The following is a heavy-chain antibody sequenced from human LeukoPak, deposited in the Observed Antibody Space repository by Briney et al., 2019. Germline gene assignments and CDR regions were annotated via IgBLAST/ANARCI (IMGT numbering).Heavy chain of an antibody. CDR2: IYKSGNT. V-gene: IGHV3-53*01. D-gene: IGHD5/OR15-5a*01. CDR3: ARSTAY. CDR1: GFSVSSYY. Sequence: GGSLRLSCAASGFSVSSYYMTWVRQAPGKGLEWVSGIYKSGNTSYVDSVKGRFTTSRDNSKNTLYLQMNNLGPDDTAVYYCARSTAYWGQGTLVTVSS. J-gene: IGHJ4*02.